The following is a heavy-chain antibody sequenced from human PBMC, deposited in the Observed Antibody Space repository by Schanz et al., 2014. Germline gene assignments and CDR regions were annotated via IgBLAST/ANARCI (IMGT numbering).Heavy chain of an antibody. J-gene: IGHJ4*02. CDR2: IVGGGGRT. D-gene: IGHD3-3*01. CDR3: ARGSGTFDS. V-gene: IGHV3-23*04. Sequence: VQLVESGGGVVQPGRSLRLSCATSGLNFDYYGMSWVRQAPGKGLEWVSSIVGGGGRTYYADSVKGRFTISRDNSKNTLYLQMNSLRAEDTAVYYCARGSGTFDSWGQGTLVTVSS. CDR1: GLNFDYYG.